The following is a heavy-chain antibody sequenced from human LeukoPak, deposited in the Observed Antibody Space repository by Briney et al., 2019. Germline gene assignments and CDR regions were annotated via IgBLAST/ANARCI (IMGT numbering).Heavy chain of an antibody. D-gene: IGHD3-10*01. CDR3: ARDRGYYGSGLAGYFDY. CDR2: ISSSSSTI. V-gene: IGHV3-48*04. J-gene: IGHJ4*02. CDR1: GFTFSSYS. Sequence: GGSLRLSCAASGFTFSSYSMNWVRQAPGKGLEWVSYISSSSSTIYYADSVKGRFTISRDNAKNSLYLQMNSLRAEDTAVYYCARDRGYYGSGLAGYFDYWGQGTLVTVSS.